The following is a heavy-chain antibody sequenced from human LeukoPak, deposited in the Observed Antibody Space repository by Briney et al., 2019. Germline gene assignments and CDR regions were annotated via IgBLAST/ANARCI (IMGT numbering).Heavy chain of an antibody. CDR1: GGSFSGYY. CDR3: ARGFREYYGSGSYYNTPYYYYYMDV. CDR2: INHSGST. V-gene: IGHV4-34*01. D-gene: IGHD3-10*01. J-gene: IGHJ6*03. Sequence: PSETLSLTCAVYGGSFSGYYWSWIRQPPGKGLEWIGGINHSGSTNYNPSLKSRVTIAVDTSKNQFSLKLSSVAAADTVVYYCARGFREYYGSGSYYNTPYYYYYMDVWGKGTTVTVSS.